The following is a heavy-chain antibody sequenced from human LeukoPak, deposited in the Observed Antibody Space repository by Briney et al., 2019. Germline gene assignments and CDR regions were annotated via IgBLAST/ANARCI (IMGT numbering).Heavy chain of an antibody. CDR3: ARDPSSLSMDV. CDR1: GFTFRTYT. CDR2: ISGSADGT. J-gene: IGHJ6*04. Sequence: GGFLRLSCAASGFTFRTYTMNWIRQAPGEGLQWVSAISGSADGTYYSDSVKGRFTISRDNSNNTLYLQMHSLRVEDTAIYYCARDPSSLSMDVWGKGTTVTVSS. V-gene: IGHV3-23*01.